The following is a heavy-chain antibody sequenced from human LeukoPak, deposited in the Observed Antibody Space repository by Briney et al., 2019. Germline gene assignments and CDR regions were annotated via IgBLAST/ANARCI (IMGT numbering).Heavy chain of an antibody. Sequence: PGGSLRLSCAASGFTFSPVWMHWVRQAPGKGLMWVSHIINDGSYTTYADSVEGRFTISRDNAKNTLYLQMNSLRAEDTAVYYCARETVSPHSSSFDYWGQGTLVTVSS. D-gene: IGHD6-6*01. V-gene: IGHV3-74*01. CDR3: ARETVSPHSSSFDY. CDR1: GFTFSPVW. J-gene: IGHJ4*02. CDR2: IINDGSYT.